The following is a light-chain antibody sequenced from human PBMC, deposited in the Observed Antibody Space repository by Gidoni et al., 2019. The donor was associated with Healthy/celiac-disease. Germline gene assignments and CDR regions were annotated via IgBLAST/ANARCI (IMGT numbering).Light chain of an antibody. CDR2: GAS. V-gene: IGKV3D-15*01. Sequence: EIVMTQSPATLSVSPGERATLSCRASQLVSSNLAWYQQKPGQAPRLLSYGASTRATGIPARFSGSGSGTEFTLTISSLQSEDFAVYYCQQYNNWPPLTFGGGTKVEIK. CDR1: QLVSSN. J-gene: IGKJ4*01. CDR3: QQYNNWPPLT.